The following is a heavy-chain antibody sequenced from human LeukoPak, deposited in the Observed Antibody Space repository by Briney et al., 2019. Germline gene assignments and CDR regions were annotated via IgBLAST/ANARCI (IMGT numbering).Heavy chain of an antibody. CDR1: GFTVSSNY. CDR2: IYSGGST. CDR3: ARGEGYYDSSGYYPFSH. D-gene: IGHD3-22*01. Sequence: GGSLRLSCAASGFTVSSNYMSWVRQAPGKGLEWVSVIYSGGSTYYADSVKGRFTISRDNSKNTLYLQMSSLRAEDTAVYYCARGEGYYDSSGYYPFSHWGQGTLVTVSS. V-gene: IGHV3-53*01. J-gene: IGHJ4*02.